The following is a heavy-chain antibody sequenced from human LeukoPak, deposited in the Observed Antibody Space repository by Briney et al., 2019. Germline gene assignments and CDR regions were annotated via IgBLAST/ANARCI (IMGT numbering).Heavy chain of an antibody. D-gene: IGHD6-6*01. CDR3: ASPYSSSSLDY. CDR1: GFTFSSYA. CDR2: ISYDGSNK. V-gene: IGHV3-30-3*01. J-gene: IGHJ4*02. Sequence: GGSLRLSCAASGFTFSSYAMYWVRQAPGKGLEWVAVISYDGSNKYYADSVKGRFTISRDNSKNTLYLQMNSLRAEDTAVYYCASPYSSSSLDYWGQGTLVTVSS.